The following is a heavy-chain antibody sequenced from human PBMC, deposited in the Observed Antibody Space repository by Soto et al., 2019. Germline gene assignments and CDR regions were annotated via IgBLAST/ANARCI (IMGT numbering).Heavy chain of an antibody. V-gene: IGHV4-39*01. CDR3: AIASGSGSYYYSFYFDY. CDR1: GGSISSSSYY. D-gene: IGHD3-10*01. Sequence: PSETLSLTCTVSGGSISSSSYYWAWIRQPPGKGLEWIGNIFYSENTYNNPSLKSRVTISLDTSKNQFSLKLRSVTASDTAVYYCAIASGSGSYYYSFYFDYWAPGTLVTVSS. CDR2: IFYSENT. J-gene: IGHJ4*02.